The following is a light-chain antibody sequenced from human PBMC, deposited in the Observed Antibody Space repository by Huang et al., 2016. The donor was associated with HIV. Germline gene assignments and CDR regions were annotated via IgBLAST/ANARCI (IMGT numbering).Light chain of an antibody. J-gene: IGKJ1*01. CDR2: GAL. CDR1: QTVTNN. V-gene: IGKV3-15*01. Sequence: EIVMTQTPVTLSVSPGERATLSCRASQTVTNNLAWYQQKPGQPPRVLFYGALSRASGIPAKFSASGSRTEFTLTITNLQSEDFAVYYCQQYNDWPRTFGQGTKVESK. CDR3: QQYNDWPRT.